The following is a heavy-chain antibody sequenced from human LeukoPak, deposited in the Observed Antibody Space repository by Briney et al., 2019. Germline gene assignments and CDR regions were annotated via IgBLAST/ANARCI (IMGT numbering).Heavy chain of an antibody. Sequence: GASVKVSCKASGYTFTNFYIHWVRQAPRQGLEWMGMINPSGGSTSYAQTFQGRVTTTRDTSTSTVHMELSSLRPEDTALYYCARGYCSSTNCLPGGYWGQGTLVTVSS. J-gene: IGHJ4*02. CDR1: GYTFTNFY. CDR2: INPSGGST. D-gene: IGHD2-2*01. CDR3: ARGYCSSTNCLPGGY. V-gene: IGHV1-46*01.